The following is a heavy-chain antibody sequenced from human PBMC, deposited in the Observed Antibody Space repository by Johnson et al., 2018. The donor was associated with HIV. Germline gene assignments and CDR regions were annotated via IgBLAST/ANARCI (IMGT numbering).Heavy chain of an antibody. D-gene: IGHD6-19*01. V-gene: IGHV3-66*02. J-gene: IGHJ3*02. CDR2: IYSGGST. CDR3: ARGLGEGLVIPGPDGYDI. Sequence: VQLVESGGGVVRPWGSLRLSCEVSGFTFTFYWMRWVRQSPGKGLEWVSVIYSGGSTYYADSVMGRFSISRDNSKNTVYLQMNSLRAEDTAVYYCARGLGEGLVIPGPDGYDIWGQGTMVTVSS. CDR1: GFTFTFYW.